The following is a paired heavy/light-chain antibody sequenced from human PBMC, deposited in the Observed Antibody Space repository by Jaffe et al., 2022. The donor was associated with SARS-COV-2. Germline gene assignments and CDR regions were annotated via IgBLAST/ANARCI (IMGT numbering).Heavy chain of an antibody. J-gene: IGHJ4*02. CDR2: IDPKNGAT. Sequence: LVQSGAEVKKPGASLRISCKASGYTFVNYYLHFLRRAPGQGLEWMGIIDPKNGATDYPQKFKGRVTMTRDTSTSTIYMDLADLRSDDTALYFCARGPGQIIRYPRDFFDFWGPGTLVTVSS. CDR1: GYTFVNYY. CDR3: ARGPGQIIRYPRDFFDF. V-gene: IGHV1-46*01. D-gene: IGHD3-3*01.
Light chain of an antibody. V-gene: IGKV2-40*01. CDR1: KSLLDSDDGKTY. Sequence: DTVMTQTPLSLAVTPGEPASISCRSSKSLLDSDDGKTYVDWYLQRPGSSPQILIYALSHRASGVPDRFSGSGSGTDFTLTISAVETHDVGIYYCMQRRDFPLTFGQGTKLDIK. CDR2: ALS. CDR3: MQRRDFPLT. J-gene: IGKJ2*01.